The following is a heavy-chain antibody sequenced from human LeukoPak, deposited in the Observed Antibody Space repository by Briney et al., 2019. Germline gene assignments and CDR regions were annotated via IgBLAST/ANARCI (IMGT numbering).Heavy chain of an antibody. V-gene: IGHV4-31*03. Sequence: SQTLSLTCTVSGGSISSGGYYWSWIRQHPGTGLEWIGYIYYSGSTYYNPSLKSRVTISVDTSKNQFSLKLSSVTAADTAVYYCASSIRSRGYYYGSGSPDAFDIWGQGTMVTVSS. J-gene: IGHJ3*02. CDR2: IYYSGST. CDR1: GGSISSGGYY. D-gene: IGHD3-10*01. CDR3: ASSIRSRGYYYGSGSPDAFDI.